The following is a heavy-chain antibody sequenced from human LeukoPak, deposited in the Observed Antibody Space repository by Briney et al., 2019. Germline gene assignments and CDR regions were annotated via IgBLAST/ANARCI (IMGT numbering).Heavy chain of an antibody. Sequence: GESLKISCKGSGYSFTSYWIGWVRQVPGKGLEWMGIIWPDDSDKRYSPSFQGQVTISADKSISTAYLQWSSLKASDTAMYYCARQGKDGYRVVDYWGQGTLVTVFS. D-gene: IGHD5-24*01. CDR2: IWPDDSDK. J-gene: IGHJ4*02. V-gene: IGHV5-51*01. CDR3: ARQGKDGYRVVDY. CDR1: GYSFTSYW.